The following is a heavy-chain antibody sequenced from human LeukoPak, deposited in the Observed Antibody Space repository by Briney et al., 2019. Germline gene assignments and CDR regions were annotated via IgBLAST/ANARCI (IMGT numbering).Heavy chain of an antibody. V-gene: IGHV4-34*01. J-gene: IGHJ4*02. CDR3: ARGDYGDSTFDY. CDR1: GGSFSGYY. Sequence: KPSETLSLTCAVYGGSFSGYYWSWIRQPPGKGLEWVGEINHSGSTNYNPSLKSRVTISVDTSKNQFSPKLSSVTAADTAVYYCARGDYGDSTFDYWGQGTLVTVSS. D-gene: IGHD4-17*01. CDR2: INHSGST.